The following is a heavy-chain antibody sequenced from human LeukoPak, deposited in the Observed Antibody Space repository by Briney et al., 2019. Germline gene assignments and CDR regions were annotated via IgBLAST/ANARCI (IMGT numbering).Heavy chain of an antibody. CDR3: ARGFYYYDSSGYYDY. D-gene: IGHD3-22*01. J-gene: IGHJ4*02. CDR1: GYTFTSYD. Sequence: GASVKVSCKASGYTFTSYDINWVRQATGQGLEWMGWMNPNNGNTNYAQKLQGRVTMTTDTSTSTAYMELRSLRSDDTAVYYCARGFYYYDSSGYYDYWGQGTLVTVSS. V-gene: IGHV1-18*01. CDR2: MNPNNGNT.